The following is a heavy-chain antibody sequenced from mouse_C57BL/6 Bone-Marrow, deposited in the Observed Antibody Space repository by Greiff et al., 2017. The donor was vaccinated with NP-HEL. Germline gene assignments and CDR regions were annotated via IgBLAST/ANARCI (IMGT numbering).Heavy chain of an antibody. CDR3: AGDYDGYWYFDV. Sequence: VQLQQSGPGLVKPSQSLFLTCSITGFPITSGYYWIWIRQSPGKPLEWMGYITHSGETFYNPSLQSPISITRETSKNQFFLQLNSATTEDTAMYYCAGDYDGYWYFDVWGTGTTVTVSS. CDR1: GFPITSGYY. V-gene: IGHV12-3*01. J-gene: IGHJ1*03. CDR2: ITHSGET. D-gene: IGHD2-3*01.